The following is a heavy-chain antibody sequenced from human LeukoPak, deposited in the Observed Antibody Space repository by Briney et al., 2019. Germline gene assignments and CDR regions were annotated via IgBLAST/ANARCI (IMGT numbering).Heavy chain of an antibody. Sequence: SETLSLTCSVSGGAISSSSHYWGWIRQPPGKGLEWIGSIYYRGSTHYNPPLESRVAISVDTSKNQFSLKLSSVTAADTAVYFCARLAAAGRFDYWGQGTLVTVSS. D-gene: IGHD6-13*01. J-gene: IGHJ4*02. V-gene: IGHV4-39*01. CDR3: ARLAAAGRFDY. CDR2: IYYRGST. CDR1: GGAISSSSHY.